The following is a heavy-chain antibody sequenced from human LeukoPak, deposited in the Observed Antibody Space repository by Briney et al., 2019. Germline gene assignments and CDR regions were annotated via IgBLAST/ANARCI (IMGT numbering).Heavy chain of an antibody. CDR2: IYPGDSDT. D-gene: IGHD2-2*02. CDR3: ARAGYCSSTSCYRSGFDY. J-gene: IGHJ4*02. V-gene: IGHV5-51*01. CDR1: GYSFTSYW. Sequence: GESLKISCKGSGYSFTSYWIGWVRQMPGKGLEWMGIIYPGDSDTRYSPSFQGQVTISADKSISTAYLQWSSLKASDTAMYYCARAGYCSSTSCYRSGFDYWGQGTLVTVSS.